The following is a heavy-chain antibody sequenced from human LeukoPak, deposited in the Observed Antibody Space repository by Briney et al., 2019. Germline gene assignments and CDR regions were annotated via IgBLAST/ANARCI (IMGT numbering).Heavy chain of an antibody. Sequence: GGSLRLSCAASGFNCNSHAMNWVRQAPGKGLEWISYISISSTSIYYADSVKGRFTMSRDIAKNSLYLQMNSLRAEDTAVYYCERAPGYNSVPWGQGTLVTVSS. V-gene: IGHV3-48*04. D-gene: IGHD3-10*01. CDR2: ISISSTSI. CDR3: ERAPGYNSVP. J-gene: IGHJ5*02. CDR1: GFNCNSHA.